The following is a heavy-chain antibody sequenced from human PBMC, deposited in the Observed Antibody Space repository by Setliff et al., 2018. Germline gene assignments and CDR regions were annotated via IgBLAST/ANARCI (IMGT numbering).Heavy chain of an antibody. J-gene: IGHJ4*02. V-gene: IGHV4-61*02. CDR3: ARDNTMVGATDY. Sequence: SETLSLTCTVSGLSLSSTTYYWSWIRQPAGKGLEWIGRLHTSGSIDYNPSLKSRVTISVDTSKNQFSLRLRSVTAADTAVYFCARDNTMVGATDYWGLGTLVTVSS. D-gene: IGHD1-26*01. CDR2: LHTSGSI. CDR1: GLSLSSTTYY.